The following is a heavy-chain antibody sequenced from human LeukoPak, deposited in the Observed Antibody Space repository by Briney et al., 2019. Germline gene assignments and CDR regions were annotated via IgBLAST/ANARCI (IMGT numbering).Heavy chain of an antibody. CDR3: ARFIVVVTVGWFDP. V-gene: IGHV4-39*07. D-gene: IGHD2-21*02. Sequence: SETLSLTCTVSGGSISSSSYYWGWIRQPPGKGLEWIGSIYYSGSTYYNPSLKSRVTISVDTSKNQFSLKLSSVTAADTAVYYCARFIVVVTVGWFDPWGQGTLVTVSS. CDR1: GGSISSSSYY. J-gene: IGHJ5*02. CDR2: IYYSGST.